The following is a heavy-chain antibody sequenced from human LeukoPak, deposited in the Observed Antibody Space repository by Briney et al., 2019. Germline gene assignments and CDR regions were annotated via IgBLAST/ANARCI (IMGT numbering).Heavy chain of an antibody. Sequence: TSETLSLTCAVYGGSFSGYYWSWIRQPPGKGLEWIGEIKHSGSTNYNPSLKRRVTISVDTSKNQFSLKLSSVTAADTAVYYCARGGNFQHWGQGTLVTVSS. CDR1: GGSFSGYY. D-gene: IGHD3-10*01. CDR3: ARGGNFQH. J-gene: IGHJ1*01. V-gene: IGHV4-34*01. CDR2: IKHSGST.